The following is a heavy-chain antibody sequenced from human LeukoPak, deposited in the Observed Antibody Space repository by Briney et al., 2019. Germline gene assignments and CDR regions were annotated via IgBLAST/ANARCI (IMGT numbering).Heavy chain of an antibody. Sequence: PGRSLRLSCAASGFTFDDYAMHRVRQAPGKGLEWVSGISWNSGSIGYADSVKGRFTISRDNAKNSLYLQMNSLRAEDTALYYCAKTAGGSRENHYYYMDVWGKGTTVTVSS. CDR3: AKTAGGSRENHYYYMDV. J-gene: IGHJ6*03. V-gene: IGHV3-9*01. CDR1: GFTFDDYA. D-gene: IGHD1-26*01. CDR2: ISWNSGSI.